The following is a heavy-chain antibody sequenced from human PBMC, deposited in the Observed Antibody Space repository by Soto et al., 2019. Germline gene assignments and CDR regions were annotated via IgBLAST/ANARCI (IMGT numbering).Heavy chain of an antibody. J-gene: IGHJ6*02. CDR3: ARGGRSAAVVSAYGMDV. V-gene: IGHV1-2*02. CDR2: INPESGGT. Sequence: ASVKVSCKTSGYTFTGHHIHWVRQAPGQGLEWMGWINPESGGTNSAQKFQGRVTMTRDTSISTVYLELSRLSSDDTAVYYCARGGRSAAVVSAYGMDVWGQGTTVTVSS. CDR1: GYTFTGHH. D-gene: IGHD6-13*01.